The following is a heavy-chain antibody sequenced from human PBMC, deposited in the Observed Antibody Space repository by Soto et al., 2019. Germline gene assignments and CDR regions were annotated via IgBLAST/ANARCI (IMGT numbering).Heavy chain of an antibody. CDR3: ASDPGIAAAGMDY. Sequence: VQLVESGGGVVQPGRSLRLSCAASGFTFSNYGMHWVRQAPGKGLEWISYISSSSSRIYYADSVKGRFTLSRDNAKNSLYLQMNSLRAEDTAVYYCASDPGIAAAGMDYWGQGTLVTVSS. V-gene: IGHV3-48*04. CDR1: GFTFSNYG. D-gene: IGHD6-25*01. CDR2: ISSSSSRI. J-gene: IGHJ4*02.